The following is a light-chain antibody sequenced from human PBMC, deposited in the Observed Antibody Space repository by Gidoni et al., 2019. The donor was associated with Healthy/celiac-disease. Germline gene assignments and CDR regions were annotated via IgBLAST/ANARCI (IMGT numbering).Light chain of an antibody. CDR2: KDS. Sequence: SYELTQLPSVSVSPCQTARITCSGDALPKQYAYWYQKKPGQAPVLVIYKDSERPSGIPERFSGSSSGTTVTLTISGVQAEDEADYYCQSADSSGTYVVFGGGTKLTVL. J-gene: IGLJ2*01. CDR1: ALPKQY. V-gene: IGLV3-25*03. CDR3: QSADSSGTYVV.